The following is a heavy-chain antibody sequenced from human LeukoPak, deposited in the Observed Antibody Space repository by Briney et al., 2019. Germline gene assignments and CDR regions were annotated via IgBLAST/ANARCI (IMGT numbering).Heavy chain of an antibody. CDR1: GGSISSSSYY. V-gene: IGHV4-39*07. Sequence: SETLSLTCTVSGGSISSSSYYWGWIRQPPGKGLEWIGSNYYSGSTYYNPSLKSRVTISVDTSKHQFSLKLSSVPAADTAVYYCARGSNDAFDIWGQGTMVTVSS. J-gene: IGHJ3*02. CDR2: NYYSGST. CDR3: ARGSNDAFDI.